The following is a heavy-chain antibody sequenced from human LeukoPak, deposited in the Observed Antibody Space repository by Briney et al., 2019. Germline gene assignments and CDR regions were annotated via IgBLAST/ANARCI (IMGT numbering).Heavy chain of an antibody. Sequence: SLRLSCAASGFTFDDYAMHWVRQAPGKGLEWVSGISWNSGSIGYADSVKGRFTISRDNAKNSLYLQMNSLRAEDTALYYCAKDIEGDGYAFDYWGQGTLVTVSS. CDR1: GFTFDDYA. V-gene: IGHV3-9*01. CDR3: AKDIEGDGYAFDY. CDR2: ISWNSGSI. J-gene: IGHJ4*02. D-gene: IGHD5-24*01.